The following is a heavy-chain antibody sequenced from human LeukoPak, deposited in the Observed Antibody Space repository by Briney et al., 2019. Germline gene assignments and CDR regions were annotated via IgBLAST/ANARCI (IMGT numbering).Heavy chain of an antibody. J-gene: IGHJ4*02. Sequence: PGRSLRLSCAASGFTFSSYSMNSVRQAPGKGREWVANIKQDGSEKYYVDSVKGRFTISRDNAKNSLYLQMNSLRAEDTAVYYCARGPYYYDSSGYYPDYWGQGTLVTVSS. V-gene: IGHV3-7*01. CDR1: GFTFSSYS. D-gene: IGHD3-22*01. CDR3: ARGPYYYDSSGYYPDY. CDR2: IKQDGSEK.